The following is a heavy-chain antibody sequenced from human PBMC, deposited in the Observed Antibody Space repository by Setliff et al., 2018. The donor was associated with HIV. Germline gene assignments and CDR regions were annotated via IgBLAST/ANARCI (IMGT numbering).Heavy chain of an antibody. CDR3: ARERITMIRGVNGDY. J-gene: IGHJ4*02. V-gene: IGHV1-69*06. CDR2: IIPIFGTT. D-gene: IGHD3-10*01. Sequence: SVKVSCKASGYTFTAYYAHWVRQAPGQGLEWMGRIIPIFGTTNYAQKFQGRVTITADKSTSTAYMELSSLRSEDTAVYFCARERITMIRGVNGDYWGQGTLVTVSS. CDR1: GYTFTAYY.